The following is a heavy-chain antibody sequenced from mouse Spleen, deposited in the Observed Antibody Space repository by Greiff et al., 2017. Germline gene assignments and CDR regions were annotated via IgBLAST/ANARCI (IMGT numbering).Heavy chain of an antibody. V-gene: IGHV7-3*01. CDR1: GFTFTDYY. CDR2: IRNKANGYTT. Sequence: EVKLEESGGGLVQPGGSLSLSCAASGFTFTDYYMSWVRQPPGKALEWLGFIRNKANGYTTEYSASVKGRFTISRDNSQSILYLQMNALRAEDSATYYCARYEGNLWDFDVWGAGTTVTVSS. D-gene: IGHD2-1*01. J-gene: IGHJ1*01. CDR3: ARYEGNLWDFDV.